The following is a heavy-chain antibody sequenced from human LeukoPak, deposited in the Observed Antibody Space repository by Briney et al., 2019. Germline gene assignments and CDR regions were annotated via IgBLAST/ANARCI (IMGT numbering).Heavy chain of an antibody. CDR3: ARRYYYGSGSYEYYFDY. CDR2: TRYDGNKD. J-gene: IGHJ4*02. D-gene: IGHD3-10*01. Sequence: PGGSLRLSCAASGFIFTNYGMHWVRQAPGKGLEWVAFTRYDGNKDYYAESVKGRFTISRDNSKNTLYLQMNSLRAEDTAVYYCARRYYYGSGSYEYYFDYWGQGTLVTVSS. CDR1: GFIFTNYG. V-gene: IGHV3-30*02.